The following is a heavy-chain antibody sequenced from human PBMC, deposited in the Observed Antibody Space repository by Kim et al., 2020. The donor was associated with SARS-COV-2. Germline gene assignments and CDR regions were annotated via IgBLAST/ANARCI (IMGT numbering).Heavy chain of an antibody. V-gene: IGHV3-9*01. D-gene: IGHD6-6*01. CDR3: AKAKGLEYSSSFDY. J-gene: IGHJ4*02. Sequence: DSVKVPFTSTRDNAKNSLYLQMNSLRAEDTALYYCAKAKGLEYSSSFDYWGQGTLVTVSS.